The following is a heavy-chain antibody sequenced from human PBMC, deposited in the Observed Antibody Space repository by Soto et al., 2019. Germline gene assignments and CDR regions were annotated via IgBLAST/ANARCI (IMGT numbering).Heavy chain of an antibody. CDR3: ARHDVGLLWFGESRNWFDP. CDR1: GGSVSNTAHY. CDR2: IYYGGST. Sequence: PSETLSLTCTVSGGSVSNTAHYWGWIRQPPGQGLEWIGYIYYGGSTYYNPSLKSRVTISVDTSKNQFSLKLSSVTAADTAVYYCARHDVGLLWFGESRNWFDPWGQGTLVTVSS. D-gene: IGHD3-10*01. J-gene: IGHJ5*02. V-gene: IGHV4-39*01.